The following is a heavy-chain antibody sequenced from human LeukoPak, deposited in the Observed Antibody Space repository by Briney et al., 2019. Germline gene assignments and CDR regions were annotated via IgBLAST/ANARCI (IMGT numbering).Heavy chain of an antibody. CDR3: ARAVELGVVVAAGEYFDY. CDR2: IYYSGSN. CDR1: GGSISSSSYY. Sequence: SETLSLSCTVSGGSISSSSYYWGWIRQPPGKGLEWIGSIYYSGSNYYKPSLKSRVTISVDTSRNQFSLKLSSVTAADTAVYYCARAVELGVVVAAGEYFDYWGQGTLVTVSS. J-gene: IGHJ4*02. D-gene: IGHD2-15*01. V-gene: IGHV4-39*07.